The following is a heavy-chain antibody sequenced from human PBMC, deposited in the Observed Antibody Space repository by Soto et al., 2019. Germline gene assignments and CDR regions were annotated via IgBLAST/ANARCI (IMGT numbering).Heavy chain of an antibody. CDR2: IYYSGTT. Sequence: SETLSLTCTVSGGSISSYYWSWIRQPPGKGLEWIGNIYYSGTTSYSPSLKSRVTMLVDKSKNQFSLRLSSVTAADTAVYHCARKRVGGYYYYGMDVWGQGTTVTVSS. CDR3: ARKRVGGYYYYGMDV. V-gene: IGHV4-59*04. J-gene: IGHJ6*02. D-gene: IGHD1-26*01. CDR1: GGSISSYY.